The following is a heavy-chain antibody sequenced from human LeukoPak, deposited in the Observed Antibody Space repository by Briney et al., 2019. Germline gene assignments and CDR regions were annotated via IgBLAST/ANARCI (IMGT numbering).Heavy chain of an antibody. D-gene: IGHD3-3*01. CDR3: ARETIFGVIADYFEY. CDR2: ISYSGST. Sequence: SETLSLTCTVSDGSINTYYWNRIRQPPGKGLEWIGYISYSGSTNYNPSLRSRVTISLDTSKNQFSLKLSSVTAADTAVYFCARETIFGVIADYFEYWGQGILVTVSS. CDR1: DGSINTYY. V-gene: IGHV4-59*01. J-gene: IGHJ4*02.